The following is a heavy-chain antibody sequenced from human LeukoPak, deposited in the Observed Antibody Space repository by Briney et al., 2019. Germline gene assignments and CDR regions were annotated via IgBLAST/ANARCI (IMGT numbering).Heavy chain of an antibody. D-gene: IGHD3-22*01. CDR3: AREAYYYDSSGYSTHNAFDI. J-gene: IGHJ3*02. V-gene: IGHV1-69*13. CDR2: IIPIFGTA. Sequence: GASVKVSCKASGGTFSSYAISWVRQAPGQGLEWMGGIIPIFGTANYAQKFQGRVTITADESTSTAYMELSGLRSEDTAVYYCAREAYYYDSSGYSTHNAFDIWGQGTMVTVSS. CDR1: GGTFSSYA.